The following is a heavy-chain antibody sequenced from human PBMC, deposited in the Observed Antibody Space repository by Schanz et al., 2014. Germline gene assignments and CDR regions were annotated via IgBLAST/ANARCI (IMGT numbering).Heavy chain of an antibody. CDR1: GFTFSSYN. Sequence: EVQLVESGGGLIQPGGSLRLSCAASGFTFSSYNMNWVRQAPGKGLEWVAHISPNGVTIYYADSVKGRFTISRDNSKNTLYLLMNSLRAEDTAVYYCAKDLISGWSGFDYWGQGTLVTVSS. CDR2: ISPNGVTI. J-gene: IGHJ4*02. D-gene: IGHD6-19*01. V-gene: IGHV3-48*01. CDR3: AKDLISGWSGFDY.